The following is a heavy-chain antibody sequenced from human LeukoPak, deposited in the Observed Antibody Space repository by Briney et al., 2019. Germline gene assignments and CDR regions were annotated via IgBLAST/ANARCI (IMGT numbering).Heavy chain of an antibody. V-gene: IGHV4-59*01. CDR1: GGSIRSYY. D-gene: IGHD7-27*01. J-gene: IGHJ2*01. CDR2: IYYSGST. Sequence: SETLSLTCTVSGGSIRSYYWSWIRQPPGRGLEWIGYIYYSGSTNYNPSLKSRVSISVDTSKNQFSLKLSSVTAADTAVYYCARVPGDKKRYFDLWGRGTLVTVSS. CDR3: ARVPGDKKRYFDL.